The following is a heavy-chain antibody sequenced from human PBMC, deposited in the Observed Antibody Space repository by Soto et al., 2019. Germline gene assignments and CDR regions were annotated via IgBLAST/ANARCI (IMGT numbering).Heavy chain of an antibody. CDR3: ARGQLSHFDY. J-gene: IGHJ4*02. Sequence: GGSLRLSGAASGFTFSSYGMHGVRQAPGKGLGGVAVIWYDGSNKYYADSVKGRFTISRDNSKNTLYLQMNSLRAEDTAVYYCARGQLSHFDYWGQGTLVTVSS. V-gene: IGHV3-33*01. D-gene: IGHD5-18*01. CDR2: IWYDGSNK. CDR1: GFTFSSYG.